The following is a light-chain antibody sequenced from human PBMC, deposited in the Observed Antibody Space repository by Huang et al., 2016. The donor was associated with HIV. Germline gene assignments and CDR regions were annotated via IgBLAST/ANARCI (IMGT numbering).Light chain of an antibody. CDR2: WAS. Sequence: DIVLTQSPDSLAVSLGERATINCSSSRSIVYNSNNKTYLAWHQQKPGQSPKLLIYWASTRESGVPDRFSGSGSETDFTLTISSLQAEDVAVYFCQQYYTTPGTFGPVTTVHIK. V-gene: IGKV4-1*01. CDR1: RSIVYNSNNKTY. CDR3: QQYYTTPGT. J-gene: IGKJ3*01.